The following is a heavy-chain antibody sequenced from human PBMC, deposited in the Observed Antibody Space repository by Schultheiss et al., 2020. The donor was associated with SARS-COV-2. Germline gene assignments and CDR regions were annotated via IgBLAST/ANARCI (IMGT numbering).Heavy chain of an antibody. J-gene: IGHJ3*02. Sequence: GGSLRLSCAASGFTFSSYAMHWVRQAPGKGLEWVAVISYDGSNKYYADSVKGRFTISRDNSKNTLYLQMNSLRAEDTAVYYCAKTQGRSRLRFLEWFSNAFDIWGQGTMVTVSS. CDR1: GFTFSSYA. CDR3: AKTQGRSRLRFLEWFSNAFDI. CDR2: ISYDGSNK. D-gene: IGHD3-3*01. V-gene: IGHV3-30*01.